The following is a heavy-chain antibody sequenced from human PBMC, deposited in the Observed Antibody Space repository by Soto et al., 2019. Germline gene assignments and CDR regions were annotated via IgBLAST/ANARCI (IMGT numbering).Heavy chain of an antibody. CDR1: GFTFSGSA. CDR2: IRSKANNYAT. D-gene: IGHD2-15*01. CDR3: TRYCSGGSCNSDAFDI. Sequence: EVQLVESGGGLVQPGGSLKLSCAASGFTFSGSAMHWVRQASGKGLEWFGRIRSKANNYATAYAVSLKGRFTISRDDSKNTAYLQMNSLKTEDTAVYYCTRYCSGGSCNSDAFDIWGQGTMVTVSS. J-gene: IGHJ3*02. V-gene: IGHV3-73*01.